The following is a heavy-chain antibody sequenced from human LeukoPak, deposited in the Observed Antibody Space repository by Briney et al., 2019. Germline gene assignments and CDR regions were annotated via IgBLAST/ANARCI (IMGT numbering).Heavy chain of an antibody. J-gene: IGHJ4*02. CDR1: GYSFVLYG. CDR3: ARGWYNWNESPVHY. V-gene: IGHV1-18*01. D-gene: IGHD1-20*01. CDR2: ISTYNGNT. Sequence: GASVKVSCRASGYSFVLYGISWVRQAPGQGPEWIRWISTYNGNTKYAEKFQGRVTMTRNTSISTAYMDLSSLRSEDTAVYCCARGWYNWNESPVHYWGQGTLVTVSS.